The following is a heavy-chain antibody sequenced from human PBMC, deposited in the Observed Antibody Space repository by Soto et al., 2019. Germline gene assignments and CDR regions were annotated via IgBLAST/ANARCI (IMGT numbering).Heavy chain of an antibody. Sequence: PSETLSLTCTVSVASINIYYWSWIRQAAGKGLEWIGRIYSTGTANYNPSLKSRVTMSVDTYENQISLRLSSVTAADTAVYYCARDDYYDSNNWFDPWGQGTLVTV. D-gene: IGHD3-22*01. CDR1: VASINIYY. CDR2: IYSTGTA. J-gene: IGHJ5*02. CDR3: ARDDYYDSNNWFDP. V-gene: IGHV4-4*07.